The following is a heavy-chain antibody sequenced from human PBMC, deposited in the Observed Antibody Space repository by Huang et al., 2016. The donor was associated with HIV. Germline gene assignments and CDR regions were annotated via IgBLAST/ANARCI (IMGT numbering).Heavy chain of an antibody. CDR1: GGSIRSDNYY. CDR2: IYYMGST. D-gene: IGHD3-10*01. J-gene: IGHJ4*02. Sequence: QLQLQESGPGLVKPSETLSLTCTVSGGSIRSDNYYWGWIRQPPGKGLEWIGSIYYMGSTYYNPSLNGRVTITVDTSKNHFSLRMRSVTAADTAVYYCARLPGSITMIRGVITDPYWGQGTLVTVSS. V-gene: IGHV4-39*02. CDR3: ARLPGSITMIRGVITDPY.